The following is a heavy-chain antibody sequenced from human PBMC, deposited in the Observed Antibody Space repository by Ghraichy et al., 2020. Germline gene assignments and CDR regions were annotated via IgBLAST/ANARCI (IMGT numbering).Heavy chain of an antibody. D-gene: IGHD6-19*01. V-gene: IGHV3-23*01. CDR3: AKVHSSGWYHVKSGPFDY. Sequence: GGSLRLSCAASGFTFSNYAMSWVRQAPGKGLECVSSISGSGISTYYADSVKGRFTISRDNSKNTLYLQMNSLRSEDTAAYYCAKVHSSGWYHVKSGPFDYWGQGILATVSS. CDR1: GFTFSNYA. CDR2: ISGSGIST. J-gene: IGHJ4*02.